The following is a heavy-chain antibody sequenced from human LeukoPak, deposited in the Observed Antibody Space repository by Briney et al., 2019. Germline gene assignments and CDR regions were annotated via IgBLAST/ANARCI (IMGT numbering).Heavy chain of an antibody. V-gene: IGHV1-69*04. J-gene: IGHJ4*02. D-gene: IGHD1-1*01. CDR3: ARESRDGYNWVNY. CDR2: IIPILGIA. Sequence: SVKVSCKASGGTFSSYAISWVRQAPGQGLEWMGRIIPILGIANYAQKFQGRVTITADKSTSAAYMELSSLRSEDTAVYYCARESRDGYNWVNYWGQGTLVTVSS. CDR1: GGTFSSYA.